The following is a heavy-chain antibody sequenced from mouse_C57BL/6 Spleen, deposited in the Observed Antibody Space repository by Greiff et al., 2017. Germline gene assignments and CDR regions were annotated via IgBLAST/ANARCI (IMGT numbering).Heavy chain of an antibody. CDR3: ARGDYGKVFAD. V-gene: IGHV1-50*01. CDR1: GYTFTSYW. D-gene: IGHD1-1*01. J-gene: IGHJ3*01. CDR2: IDPSDGYT. Sequence: QVQLQQPGAELVKPGASVKLSCKASGYTFTSYWMQWVKQRPGQGLEWIGEIDPSDGYTNYNQKFKGKATLTVDTSSSTAYMQLSSLTSEDAAVYYCARGDYGKVFADWGKGTLVTVSA.